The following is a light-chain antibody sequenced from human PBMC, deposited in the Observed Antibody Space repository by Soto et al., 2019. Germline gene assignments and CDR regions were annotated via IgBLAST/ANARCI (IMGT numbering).Light chain of an antibody. CDR3: QQYGRSPPFT. V-gene: IGKV3-20*01. CDR1: QTVSSRY. Sequence: EIVLTQSPGTLSLSPGERATLSCRASQTVSSRYLAWYQQKPGQAPRLLMYGASNRATGIPDRFSGSGSGKDFTLTISRLEPEDFAVYFCQQYGRSPPFTFGQGTKVDIK. J-gene: IGKJ2*01. CDR2: GAS.